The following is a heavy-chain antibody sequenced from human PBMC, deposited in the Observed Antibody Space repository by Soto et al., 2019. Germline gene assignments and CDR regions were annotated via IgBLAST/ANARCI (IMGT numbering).Heavy chain of an antibody. CDR3: ARDRPGGMINWFDP. J-gene: IGHJ5*02. Sequence: SETLSLTCTVSGGSISSGGYYWSWIRQHPGKGLEWIGYIYYSGSTYYNPSLKSRVTISVDTSKNQFSLKLSSVTAADTAVYYCARDRPGGMINWFDPWGQGTLVTVSS. D-gene: IGHD3-16*01. CDR1: GGSISSGGYY. CDR2: IYYSGST. V-gene: IGHV4-31*03.